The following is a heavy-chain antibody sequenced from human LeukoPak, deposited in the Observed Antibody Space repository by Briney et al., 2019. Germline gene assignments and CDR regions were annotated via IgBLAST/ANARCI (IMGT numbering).Heavy chain of an antibody. J-gene: IGHJ4*02. V-gene: IGHV4-59*01. Sequence: SETLSLTCTVSGGSISSYYWSWIRQPPGKGLEWIGYIYYSGSTNYSPSLKSRVTISVDTSKNQFSLKLSSVTAADTAVYYCARGGRDGYNYGYWGQGTLVTVSS. CDR1: GGSISSYY. CDR2: IYYSGST. CDR3: ARGGRDGYNYGY. D-gene: IGHD5-24*01.